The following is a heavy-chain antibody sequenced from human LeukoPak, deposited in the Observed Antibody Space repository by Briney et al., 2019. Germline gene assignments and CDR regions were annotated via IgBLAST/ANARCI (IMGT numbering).Heavy chain of an antibody. Sequence: ASVKVSCKASGYTFTGYYMHWVRQAPGQGLEWMGRINPNSGGTNYAQKFQGRGTMTRDTSISTAYMELSRLRSDDTAVYYCARLSTIVVVINEWDAFDIWGQGTMVTVSS. CDR3: ARLSTIVVVINEWDAFDI. V-gene: IGHV1-2*06. CDR2: INPNSGGT. J-gene: IGHJ3*02. D-gene: IGHD3-22*01. CDR1: GYTFTGYY.